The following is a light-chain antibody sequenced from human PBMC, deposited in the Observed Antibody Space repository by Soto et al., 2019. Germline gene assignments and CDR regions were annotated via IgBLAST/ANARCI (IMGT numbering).Light chain of an antibody. V-gene: IGLV2-11*01. CDR2: DVS. J-gene: IGLJ3*02. Sequence: QSVLTQPRSVSGSPGQSVTISCTGTSSDVGGYNYVSWYQQHPGKAPKLMIYDVSKRPSGVPDRFFGSKSDNTSSLTISGXXXXXXADYYCCSYAGDYTWVFGGGTKLTVL. CDR3: CSYAGDYTWV. CDR1: SSDVGGYNY.